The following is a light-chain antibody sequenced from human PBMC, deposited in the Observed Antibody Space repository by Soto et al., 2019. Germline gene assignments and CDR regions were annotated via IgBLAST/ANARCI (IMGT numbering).Light chain of an antibody. J-gene: IGLJ2*01. CDR1: KLGQNF. V-gene: IGLV3-1*01. CDR3: QAWDSGTVV. Sequence: SYELAQSPSVSVSPGQTATISCSGDKLGQNFACWYQQKPGQSPILVIYQNIKRPSGIPERFSGSNSGNTVFLTISGTQPMDEADYYCQAWDSGTVVFGGGTKLTVL. CDR2: QNI.